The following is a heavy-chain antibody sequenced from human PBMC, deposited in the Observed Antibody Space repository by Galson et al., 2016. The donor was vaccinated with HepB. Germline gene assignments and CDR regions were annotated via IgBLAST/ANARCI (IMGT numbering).Heavy chain of an antibody. CDR3: VKDQGGDVLTGYPFDY. CDR2: ISWNTGDI. J-gene: IGHJ4*02. CDR1: GFTFDDYA. Sequence: SLRLSCAASGFTFDDYAMHWVRQAPGKGLEWVSGISWNTGDIRYADGVKGRFTISRDNAKSSIYLLMNSLRIEDTALYYCVKDQGGDVLTGYPFDYWGQGTLVTVSS. V-gene: IGHV3-9*01. D-gene: IGHD3-9*01.